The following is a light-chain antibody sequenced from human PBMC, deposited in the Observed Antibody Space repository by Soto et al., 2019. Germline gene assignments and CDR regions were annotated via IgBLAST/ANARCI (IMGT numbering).Light chain of an antibody. J-gene: IGKJ4*01. CDR3: QQYGDWPLT. CDR2: ATS. V-gene: IGKV3-15*01. Sequence: EIVVTQSPATLSVSPGERATLSCRASQSVGNNFAWYQRKPGQAPRLLIFATSTRATGVQARFRGSGSGTEFTLTLSSLQSEDFAVYYCQQYGDWPLTFGGGAKVELE. CDR1: QSVGNN.